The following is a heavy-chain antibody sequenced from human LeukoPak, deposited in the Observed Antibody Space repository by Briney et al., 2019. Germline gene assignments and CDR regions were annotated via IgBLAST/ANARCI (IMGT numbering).Heavy chain of an antibody. D-gene: IGHD2-2*01. V-gene: IGHV1-2*02. J-gene: IGHJ4*02. Sequence: ASVKVSCKASGYTFTGYYMHWVRQAPGQGLEWMGWINPNSGGTNYAQKFQGRVTMTRDTSISTAYMELSRLRSDDTAVYYCARDQSYGPAAPDYWGQGTLVTVSS. CDR1: GYTFTGYY. CDR3: ARDQSYGPAAPDY. CDR2: INPNSGGT.